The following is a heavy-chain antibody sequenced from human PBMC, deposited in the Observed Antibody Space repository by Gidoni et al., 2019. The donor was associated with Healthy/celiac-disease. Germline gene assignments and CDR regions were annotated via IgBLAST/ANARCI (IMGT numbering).Heavy chain of an antibody. V-gene: IGHV1-8*01. D-gene: IGHD1-7*01. CDR2: MNPNSGNT. Sequence: QVQLVQSGAEVKKPGASVKVSCKASGYTFPSYDINWVRQATGQGLEWMGWMNPNSGNTGYAQKFQGRVTMTRNTSISTAYMELSSLRSEDTAVYYCARRRYNWNYFPWFDPWGQGTLVTVSS. CDR3: ARRRYNWNYFPWFDP. J-gene: IGHJ5*02. CDR1: GYTFPSYD.